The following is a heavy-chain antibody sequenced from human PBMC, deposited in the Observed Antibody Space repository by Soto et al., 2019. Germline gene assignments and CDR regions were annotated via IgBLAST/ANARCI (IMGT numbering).Heavy chain of an antibody. J-gene: IGHJ6*03. D-gene: IGHD2-15*01. CDR2: IWYDGSNK. V-gene: IGHV3-33*01. Sequence: WGSLRLSCAASGFTFSSYGMHWVRQAPGKGLEWVAVIWYDGSNKYYADSVKGRFTISRDNSKNTLYLQMNSLRAEDTAVYYCARDAAYCSGGSCYSDYYYYYYMDVWGKGTTVTVSS. CDR1: GFTFSSYG. CDR3: ARDAAYCSGGSCYSDYYYYYYMDV.